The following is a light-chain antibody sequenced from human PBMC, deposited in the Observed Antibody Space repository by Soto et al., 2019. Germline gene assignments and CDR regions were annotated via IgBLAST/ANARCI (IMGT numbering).Light chain of an antibody. CDR3: QQRSNWPIT. J-gene: IGKJ5*01. Sequence: MTQSPATLSVSPGERATLSCRASQSVSSNLAWYQQKPGQAPRLLIYGASNRATGIPARCSGSGSGTDFTLTISSLEPEDFAVYYCQQRSNWPITFGQGTRLEIK. V-gene: IGKV3-11*01. CDR1: QSVSSN. CDR2: GAS.